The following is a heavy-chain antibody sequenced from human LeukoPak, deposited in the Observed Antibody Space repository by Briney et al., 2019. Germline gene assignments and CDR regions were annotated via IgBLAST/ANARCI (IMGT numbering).Heavy chain of an antibody. CDR2: ISGSGGST. Sequence: GGSLRLSCAASGFTFSSYAMSWVRQAPGEGLEWVSAISGSGGSTYYADSVKGRFTISRDNSKNTLYLQTNSLRAEDTAVYYCAKECDYVWGSYRYEGFDYWGQGTLVTVSS. CDR1: GFTFSSYA. CDR3: AKECDYVWGSYRYEGFDY. V-gene: IGHV3-23*01. J-gene: IGHJ4*02. D-gene: IGHD3-16*02.